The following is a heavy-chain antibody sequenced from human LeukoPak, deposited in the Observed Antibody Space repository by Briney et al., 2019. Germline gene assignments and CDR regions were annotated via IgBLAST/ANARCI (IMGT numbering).Heavy chain of an antibody. CDR3: ARVGASGEIDY. Sequence: PSQTLSLTGAVSGGSISIGGYSWSWIRQPPGKGLEWIGYIYHSGSTYYNPSLKSRVTISVDRSKNQFSLKLSSVTAADTAVYYCARVGASGEIDYWGQGTLVTVSS. V-gene: IGHV4-30-2*01. CDR1: GGSISIGGYS. CDR2: IYHSGST. D-gene: IGHD3-10*01. J-gene: IGHJ4*02.